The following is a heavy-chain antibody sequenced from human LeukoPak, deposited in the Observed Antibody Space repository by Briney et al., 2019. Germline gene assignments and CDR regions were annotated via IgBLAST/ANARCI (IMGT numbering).Heavy chain of an antibody. CDR3: ASSGSYRFDY. CDR2: ISSSSNTI. D-gene: IGHD1-26*01. V-gene: IGHV3-48*02. CDR1: GFTFSSNS. Sequence: GGSLRLSCAVSGFTFSSNSMNWVRQAPGKGLEWVSYISSSSNTIYYADSVKGRFTISRDIAKNSLYLQMNSLRDEDTAVYYCASSGSYRFDYWGQGTLVTVSS. J-gene: IGHJ4*02.